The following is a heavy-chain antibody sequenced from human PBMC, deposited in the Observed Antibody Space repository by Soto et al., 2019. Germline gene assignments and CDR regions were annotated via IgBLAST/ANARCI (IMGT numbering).Heavy chain of an antibody. V-gene: IGHV6-1*01. J-gene: IGHJ5*02. CDR1: GDSVSSNTAS. CDR3: AKGDNLGPKTGYAFHP. D-gene: IGHD5-12*01. CDR2: TYFRPKWYN. Sequence: SQTLSLTCAISGDSVSSNTASWNWIRQSPSRGLEWLGRTYFRPKWYNDFVVSVKSRIIINPDTSNNQFSLPLNSVTPEATAVYFCAKGDNLGPKTGYAFHPWGPGIMVTLFS.